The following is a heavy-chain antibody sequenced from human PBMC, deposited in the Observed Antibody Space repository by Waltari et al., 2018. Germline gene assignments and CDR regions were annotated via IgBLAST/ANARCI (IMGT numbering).Heavy chain of an antibody. CDR3: ARQGLGSTWDYSLDY. Sequence: QVQLQESGPGLLKPSETLSLTCTVSAGSVSGSYWNWVRRPPGQGPALPAIIISPGNVLAWLAFIYSSGSAAYNPSLRIRLTISIDTSKNHFSLKMTSMTAADTAVYYCARQGLGSTWDYSLDYWGQGTLVTVSS. J-gene: IGHJ4*02. CDR1: AGSVSGSY. CDR2: IYSSGSA. V-gene: IGHV4-59*02. D-gene: IGHD6-13*01.